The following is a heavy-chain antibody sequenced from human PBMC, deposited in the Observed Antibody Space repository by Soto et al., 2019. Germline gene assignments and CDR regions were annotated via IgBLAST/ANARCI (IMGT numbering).Heavy chain of an antibody. Sequence: EVQLLESGGGLVQPGGSLRLSCAASGFTFSSYAMSWVRQAPGKGLEWVSAISGSGGSTYYADSVKGRFTISRDNSKNTLYLQMHSLRDEDTAVYYCAKSQWELLRFCYFDYWGQGTLVTVSS. D-gene: IGHD1-26*01. CDR3: AKSQWELLRFCYFDY. CDR2: ISGSGGST. V-gene: IGHV3-23*01. CDR1: GFTFSSYA. J-gene: IGHJ4*02.